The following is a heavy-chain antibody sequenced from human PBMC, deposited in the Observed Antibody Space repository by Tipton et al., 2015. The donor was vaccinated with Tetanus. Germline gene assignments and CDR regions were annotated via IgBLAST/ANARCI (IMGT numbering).Heavy chain of an antibody. CDR3: ATVGAGLRRREGPLDS. Sequence: QSGAEVKRPGSSMRVSCKASGGSFHSLSINWVRQAPGQGLEWMGMIVPLFGSAYYAQKFQDRVTITADKSASTAYLELRSLKSDDTAVYYCATVGAGLRRREGPLDSWGQGTLVTVSS. J-gene: IGHJ3*02. V-gene: IGHV1-69*06. CDR1: GGSFHSLS. CDR2: IVPLFGSA. D-gene: IGHD1-1*01.